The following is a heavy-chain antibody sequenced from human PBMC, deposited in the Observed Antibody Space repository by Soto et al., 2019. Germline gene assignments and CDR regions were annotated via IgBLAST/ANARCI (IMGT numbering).Heavy chain of an antibody. D-gene: IGHD3-22*01. CDR3: ARATQSYYDTSGYYSYVH. Sequence: PGGSLRLSCAASGFTFDEYALTWVRQAPGKGLEWVAGINWNGGSKGYAESVKGRFTISRDNARSSLYLQMNNLRAEDTAFYFCARATQSYYDTSGYYSYVHWGQGA. J-gene: IGHJ4*02. CDR2: INWNGGSK. V-gene: IGHV3-20*04. CDR1: GFTFDEYA.